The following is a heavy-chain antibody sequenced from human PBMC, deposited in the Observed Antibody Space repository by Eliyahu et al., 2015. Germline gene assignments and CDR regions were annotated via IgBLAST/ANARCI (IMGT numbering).Heavy chain of an antibody. J-gene: IGHJ4*02. CDR1: GFXVSXNY. CDR3: ARDSYYGDYEIDY. CDR2: IYSGGST. D-gene: IGHD4-17*01. V-gene: IGHV3-66*01. Sequence: EVQLVESGGGLVQPGGSLXLSCAASGFXVSXNYIGXXXQAPGKGVEWVSVIYSGGSTYYADSVKGRFTISRDNSKNTLYLQMNSLRAEDTAVYYCARDSYYGDYEIDYWGQGTLVTVSS.